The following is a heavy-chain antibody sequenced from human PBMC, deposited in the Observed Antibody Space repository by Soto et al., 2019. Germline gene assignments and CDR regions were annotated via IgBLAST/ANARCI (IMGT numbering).Heavy chain of an antibody. D-gene: IGHD2-8*01. J-gene: IGHJ3*02. CDR1: GVSISIPNW. V-gene: IGHV4-4*02. Sequence: SETLSLTCAVSGVSISIPNWWAWVRQAPGKGLEWIGEIDHSGTTNYNPSLNSRVTISLDRSKNQFSLRLSSVAAADTAVYYCAKEDDAWTNGYFDIWGQGTVVTVSS. CDR2: IDHSGTT. CDR3: AKEDDAWTNGYFDI.